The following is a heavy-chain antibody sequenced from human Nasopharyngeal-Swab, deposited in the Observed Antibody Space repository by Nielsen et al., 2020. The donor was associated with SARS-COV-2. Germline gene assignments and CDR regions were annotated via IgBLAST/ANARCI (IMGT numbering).Heavy chain of an antibody. J-gene: IGHJ5*02. V-gene: IGHV1-69*13. Sequence: SVKVSCKASGGTFSSYAISWVRQAPGQGLEWMGGIVPMFGTAKYAQNFKGRVTITADESTTTAYMELTSLRSEDTAVYYCARAKSLHTEYNCFDPWGQGTLVTVSS. CDR2: IVPMFGTA. D-gene: IGHD3-10*01. CDR1: GGTFSSYA. CDR3: ARAKSLHTEYNCFDP.